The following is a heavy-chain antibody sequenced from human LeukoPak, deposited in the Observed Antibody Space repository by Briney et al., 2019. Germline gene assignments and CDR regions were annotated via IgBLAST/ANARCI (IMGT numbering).Heavy chain of an antibody. CDR1: GFTFSSYW. Sequence: GGSLRLSCAASGFTFSSYWMSWVRQAPGKGLEWVANIKQDGSEEYYVDSVKGRFTISRDNAKNSLYLQMNSLRAEDTAVYYCARDQYGDYPDAFDIWGQGTMVTVSS. CDR2: IKQDGSEE. CDR3: ARDQYGDYPDAFDI. V-gene: IGHV3-7*01. J-gene: IGHJ3*02. D-gene: IGHD4-17*01.